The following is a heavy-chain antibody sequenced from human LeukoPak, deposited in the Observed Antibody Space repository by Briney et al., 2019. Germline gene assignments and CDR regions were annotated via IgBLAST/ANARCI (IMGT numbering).Heavy chain of an antibody. CDR3: TTRSPARYCSDGACYSSADY. Sequence: GGSLRLSCTASGFSFRTYNLHWVRQAPGKGLEWVAVISYNGGYIHYEDSVKGRFTISRDDSKNTLSLQMNSLNTEDTAMYYCTTRSPARYCSDGACYSSADYWGQGTLVTVSS. CDR2: ISYNGGYI. CDR1: GFSFRTYN. D-gene: IGHD2-15*01. J-gene: IGHJ4*02. V-gene: IGHV3-33*01.